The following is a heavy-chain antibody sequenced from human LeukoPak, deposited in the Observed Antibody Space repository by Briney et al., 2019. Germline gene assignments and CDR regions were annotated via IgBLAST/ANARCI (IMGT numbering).Heavy chain of an antibody. Sequence: PSETVSLTCTVSGGSISSSGYYWGWIRQPPGKGLEWIGSIYCSGSTYYNPSLKSRVTISVDTSKNQFSLKLSSVTAADTAVYYCARHAGGWYWYYFDYWGQGTLVTVSS. CDR3: ARHAGGWYWYYFDY. D-gene: IGHD6-19*01. CDR1: GGSISSSGYY. J-gene: IGHJ4*02. CDR2: IYCSGST. V-gene: IGHV4-39*01.